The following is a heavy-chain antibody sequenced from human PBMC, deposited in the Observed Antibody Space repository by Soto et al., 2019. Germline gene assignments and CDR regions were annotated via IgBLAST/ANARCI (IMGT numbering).Heavy chain of an antibody. CDR2: IYYSGST. CDR1: GGSISSGDYY. V-gene: IGHV4-30-4*01. J-gene: IGHJ6*02. CDR3: ARDYSGSYWGYYYGMDV. D-gene: IGHD1-26*01. Sequence: LSLTCTVSGGSISSGDYYWSWIRQPPGKGLEWIGYIYYSGSTYYNPSLKSRVTISVDTSKNQFSLKLSSVTAADTAVYYCARDYSGSYWGYYYGMDVWGQGTTVTVSS.